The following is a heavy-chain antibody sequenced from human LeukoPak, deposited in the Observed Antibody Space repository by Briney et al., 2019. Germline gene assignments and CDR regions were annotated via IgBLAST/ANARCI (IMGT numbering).Heavy chain of an antibody. Sequence: GGSLRLSCAASGFTFSSYAMSWVRQAPGKGLEWVSAISGSGGSTYYADSVKGRFTISRDNSKNTLYLQMNSLRAEDTAVYYCAKVVLYSLEPNYFDYWGQGILVTVSS. J-gene: IGHJ4*02. CDR3: AKVVLYSLEPNYFDY. D-gene: IGHD2-15*01. V-gene: IGHV3-23*01. CDR2: ISGSGGST. CDR1: GFTFSSYA.